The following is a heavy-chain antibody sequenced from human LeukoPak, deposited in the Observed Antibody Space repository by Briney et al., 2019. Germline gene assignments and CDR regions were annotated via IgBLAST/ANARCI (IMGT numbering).Heavy chain of an antibody. CDR1: GFTFSRSA. J-gene: IGHJ4*02. V-gene: IGHV3-23*01. D-gene: IGHD4-17*01. CDR2: ISGSGGST. Sequence: GGSLRLSCSASGFTFSRSAMSWVRQAPGKGLEWVSAISGSGGSTYYADSVKGRFTISRDNSKNTLYLQMNSLRAEDTAVYYCATTTTVTTSGGYWGQGTLVTVSS. CDR3: ATTTTVTTSGGY.